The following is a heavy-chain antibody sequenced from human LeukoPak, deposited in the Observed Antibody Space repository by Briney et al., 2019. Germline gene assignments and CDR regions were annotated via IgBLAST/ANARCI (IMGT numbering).Heavy chain of an antibody. CDR2: IYTSGST. J-gene: IGHJ5*02. V-gene: IGHV4-61*02. CDR3: ARGYSSSWYFNWFDP. Sequence: PSETLSLTCIVSGGSISSGSYYWSWIRQPAGKELEWIGRIYTSGSTYYNPSLKSRVTISVDTSKNQFSLKLSSVTAADTAVYYCARGYSSSWYFNWFDPWGQGTLVTVSS. CDR1: GGSISSGSYY. D-gene: IGHD6-13*01.